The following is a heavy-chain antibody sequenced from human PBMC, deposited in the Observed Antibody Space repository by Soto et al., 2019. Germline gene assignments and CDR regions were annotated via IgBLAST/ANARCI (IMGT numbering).Heavy chain of an antibody. CDR1: GFTFSSYG. J-gene: IGHJ6*03. CDR2: ISYDGSNK. Sequence: GGSLRLSCAASGFTFSSYGMHWVRQAPGKGLEWVAVISYDGSNKYYADSVKGRFTISRDNSKNTLYLQMNSLRAEDTAVYYCAKTLQGWGCSSTSCYFHYYYYMDVWGKGTTVTVSS. V-gene: IGHV3-30*18. CDR3: AKTLQGWGCSSTSCYFHYYYYMDV. D-gene: IGHD2-2*01.